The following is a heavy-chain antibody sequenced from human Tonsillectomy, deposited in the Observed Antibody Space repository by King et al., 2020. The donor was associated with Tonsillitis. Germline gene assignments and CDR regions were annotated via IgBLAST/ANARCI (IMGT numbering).Heavy chain of an antibody. D-gene: IGHD3-22*01. CDR2: IIPIFGTA. J-gene: IGHJ5*02. CDR1: GGTFSSYA. CDR3: ARDLGKLDSRGYSYNWCLDP. V-gene: IGHV1-69*01. Sequence: VQLVESGAEVKKPGSSVKVSCKASGGTFSSYAISWVRQAPGQGLEWMGGIIPIFGTANYAQKFQGRVTITADESTSTAYMELGSLRSEDTAVYYCARDLGKLDSRGYSYNWCLDPWGQGPLVTVPS.